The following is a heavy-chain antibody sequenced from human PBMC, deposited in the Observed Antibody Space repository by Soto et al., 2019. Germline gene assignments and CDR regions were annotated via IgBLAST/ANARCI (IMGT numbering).Heavy chain of an antibody. Sequence: PGGSLRLSCAASGFTFSKYNINWVRQAPGKGLEWVSSISSSTYIYYADSVKGRFTISRDNAKNSLYLQMNSLRAGDTAVYYCARDNSDITMVRGVSPYYYYYGMDVWGQGTTVTVSS. CDR2: ISSSTYI. D-gene: IGHD3-10*01. V-gene: IGHV3-21*01. J-gene: IGHJ6*02. CDR3: ARDNSDITMVRGVSPYYYYYGMDV. CDR1: GFTFSKYN.